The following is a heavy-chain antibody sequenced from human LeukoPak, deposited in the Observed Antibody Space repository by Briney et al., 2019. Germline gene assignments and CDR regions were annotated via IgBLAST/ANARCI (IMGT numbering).Heavy chain of an antibody. D-gene: IGHD6-19*01. CDR1: GGSINSGGYY. CDR2: ISYSGST. CDR3: ARVEIFGSGWYRYMDV. J-gene: IGHJ6*03. Sequence: PSETLSLTCTVSGGSINSGGYYWSWIRQHPGKGLGWIGYISYSGSTSYNPSLRSRVTISVDTSKNQFSLKLSSVTAADTAVYYCARVEIFGSGWYRYMDVWGKGTTVTVSS. V-gene: IGHV4-31*03.